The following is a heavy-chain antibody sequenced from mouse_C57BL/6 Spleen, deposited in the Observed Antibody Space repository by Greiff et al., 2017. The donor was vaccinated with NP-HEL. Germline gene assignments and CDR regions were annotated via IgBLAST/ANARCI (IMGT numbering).Heavy chain of an antibody. D-gene: IGHD1-1*01. Sequence: VQLVESGAELAKPGASVKLSCKASGYTFTSYWMHWVKQRPGQGLEWIGYINPSSGYTKYNQKFKDKATLTADTSSSTAYMQLSSLTYEDSAVYCCASDYGSSYWYFDVWGTGTTVTVSS. CDR1: GYTFTSYW. CDR3: ASDYGSSYWYFDV. J-gene: IGHJ1*03. V-gene: IGHV1-7*01. CDR2: INPSSGYT.